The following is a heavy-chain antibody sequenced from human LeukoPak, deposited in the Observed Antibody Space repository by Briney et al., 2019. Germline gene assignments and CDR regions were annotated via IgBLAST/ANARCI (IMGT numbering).Heavy chain of an antibody. J-gene: IGHJ4*02. CDR1: GFTVSSNY. CDR3: ARVSDCSGGSCYQFDY. D-gene: IGHD2-15*01. V-gene: IGHV3-21*01. Sequence: PGGSLRLSCAASGFTVSSNYMSWVRQAPGKGLEWVSSISSSSSYIYYADSVKGRFTISRDNAKNSLYLQMNSLRAEDTAVYYCARVSDCSGGSCYQFDYWGQGTLVTVSS. CDR2: ISSSSSYI.